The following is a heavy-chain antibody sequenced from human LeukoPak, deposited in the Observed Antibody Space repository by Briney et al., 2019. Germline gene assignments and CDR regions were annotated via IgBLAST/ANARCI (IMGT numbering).Heavy chain of an antibody. V-gene: IGHV7-4-1*02. CDR2: INTNTGNP. CDR1: GYTFTSYG. Sequence: ASVKVSCKASGYTFTSYGISWVRQAPGQGLEWMGWINTNTGNPTYAQGFTGRFVFSLDTSVSTAYLQISSLKAEDTAVYYCARVVRGSSGYRYYFDHWGQGTLVTVSS. D-gene: IGHD3-22*01. CDR3: ARVVRGSSGYRYYFDH. J-gene: IGHJ4*02.